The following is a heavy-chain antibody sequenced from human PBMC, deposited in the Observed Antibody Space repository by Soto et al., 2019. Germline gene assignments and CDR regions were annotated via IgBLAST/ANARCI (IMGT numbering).Heavy chain of an antibody. CDR3: AKDPKSTVRFNWFDP. CDR2: ISGGGSGT. J-gene: IGHJ5*02. CDR1: GFTFGSYA. Sequence: EMQLSESGGGLVQPGESLRLSCAASGFTFGSYAMSWVRQAPGKGLEWVSAISGGGSGTYYADSVKGRFTISRDNSKKTLFLQMNSLRVEDTAIYYCAKDPKSTVRFNWFDPWGQGTLVTVSS. D-gene: IGHD2-8*02. V-gene: IGHV3-23*01.